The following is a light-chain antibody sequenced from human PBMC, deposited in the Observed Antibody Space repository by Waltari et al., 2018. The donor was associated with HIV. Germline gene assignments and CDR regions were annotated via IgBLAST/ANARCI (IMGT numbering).Light chain of an antibody. J-gene: IGLJ1*01. CDR3: CSYTGSSTRRPYV. CDR1: SSDVGSYNL. CDR2: EGR. V-gene: IGLV2-23*01. Sequence: QSALTQPASVSGSTGQSITNSCTGTSSDVGSYNLVSWYQQHPGKAPKVMIYEGRQRPSGFPNRFAGSKSGNTASMPISWRQAEDEVDYYCCSYTGSSTRRPYVFGTGTKVTVL.